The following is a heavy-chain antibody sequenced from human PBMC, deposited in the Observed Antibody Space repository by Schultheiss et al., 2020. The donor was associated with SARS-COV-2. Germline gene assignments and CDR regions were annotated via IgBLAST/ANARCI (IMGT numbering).Heavy chain of an antibody. V-gene: IGHV3-48*03. CDR2: ISSSGSST. Sequence: GGSLRLSCAASGFTFDDYAMHWVRQAPGKGLEWVSYISSSGSSTFYADSVKGRFTISRDNAKSSLYLQMNSLRAEDTALYYCARELLRTSDYWGQGTLVTVSS. CDR1: GFTFDDYA. J-gene: IGHJ4*02. CDR3: ARELLRTSDY. D-gene: IGHD3-10*01.